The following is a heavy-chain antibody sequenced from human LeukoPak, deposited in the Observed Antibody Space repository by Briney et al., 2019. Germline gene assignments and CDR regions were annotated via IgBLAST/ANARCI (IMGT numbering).Heavy chain of an antibody. CDR2: ISSSSSYI. D-gene: IGHD3-3*01. CDR1: GFTFSSYS. J-gene: IGHJ4*02. CDR3: ARGVYYDFWSGYSALGYFDY. V-gene: IGHV3-21*01. Sequence: GGSLRLSCAASGFTFSSYSMNWVRQAPGKGLEWVSSISSSSSYIYYADSVKGRFTISRDNAKNSLYLQMNSLRAEDTAVYYCARGVYYDFWSGYSALGYFDYWGQGTLVTVSS.